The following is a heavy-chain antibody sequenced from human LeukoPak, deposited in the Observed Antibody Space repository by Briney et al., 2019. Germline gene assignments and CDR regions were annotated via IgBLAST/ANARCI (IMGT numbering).Heavy chain of an antibody. D-gene: IGHD6-13*01. CDR1: GFTFSSYG. CDR2: IWYDGSNK. J-gene: IGHJ1*01. Sequence: GGSLRLSCAASGFTFSSYGMHWVRQAPGKGLEWVAVIWYDGSNKYYADSVKGRFTISRDNSKNTLYLQMNSLRAEDTAVYYCAKQAAAAVDAEYFQHWGQGTLVTVSS. V-gene: IGHV3-33*06. CDR3: AKQAAAAVDAEYFQH.